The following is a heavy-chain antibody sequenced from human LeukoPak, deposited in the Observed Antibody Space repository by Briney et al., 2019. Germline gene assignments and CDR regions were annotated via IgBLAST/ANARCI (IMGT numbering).Heavy chain of an antibody. D-gene: IGHD6-13*01. CDR3: AKDLIAAAGRAGFDP. CDR2: ISGDGGST. V-gene: IGHV3-43*02. J-gene: IGHJ5*02. Sequence: GGSLRHSCAASGFTFDDYAMHWVRQAPGKGLEWVSLISGDGGSTYYADSVKGRFTISRDNSKNSLYLQMNSLRTEDTALYYCAKDLIAAAGRAGFDPWGQGTLVTVSS. CDR1: GFTFDDYA.